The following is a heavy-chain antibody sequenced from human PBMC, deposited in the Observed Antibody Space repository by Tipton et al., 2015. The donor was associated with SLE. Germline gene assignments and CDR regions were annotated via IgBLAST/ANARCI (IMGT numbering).Heavy chain of an antibody. J-gene: IGHJ6*02. CDR2: INSDGSTK. CDR1: GFTFSSYW. D-gene: IGHD2-2*01. CDR3: AREVVVPAAIRDSYIMAV. Sequence: SLRLSCAASGFTFSSYWMHWVRQAPGKGLVWVSHINSDGSTKSYADSVKGRFTISRDNAKNTLYLQMNSLRAEDTAVYFCAREVVVPAAIRDSYIMAVWGQGTTVTVSS. V-gene: IGHV3-74*01.